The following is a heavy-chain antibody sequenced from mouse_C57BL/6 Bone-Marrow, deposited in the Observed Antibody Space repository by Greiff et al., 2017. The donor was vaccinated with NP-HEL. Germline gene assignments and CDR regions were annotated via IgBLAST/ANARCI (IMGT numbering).Heavy chain of an antibody. Sequence: EVKLQESGGGLVQPGGSMKLSCAASGFTFSDAWMDWVRQSPEKGLEWVAEIRNKANNHATYYAESVKGRFTISRDDSKSSVYLQMNSLRAEDTGIYYCMAGGSSYGYAMDYWGQGTSVTVSS. CDR2: IRNKANNHAT. D-gene: IGHD1-1*01. V-gene: IGHV6-6*01. CDR3: MAGGSSYGYAMDY. J-gene: IGHJ4*01. CDR1: GFTFSDAW.